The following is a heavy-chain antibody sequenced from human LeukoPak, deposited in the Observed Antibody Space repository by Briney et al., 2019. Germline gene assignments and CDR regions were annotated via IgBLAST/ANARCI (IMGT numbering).Heavy chain of an antibody. V-gene: IGHV3-11*04. CDR2: ISSSGSTM. CDR3: ASGSSWAYNWFDP. J-gene: IGHJ5*02. CDR1: GFTFSDYY. D-gene: IGHD6-13*01. Sequence: PGGSLRLSCAASGFTFSDYYMSWIRQAPGKGLEWVSYISSSGSTMYYADSVKGRFTISRDNAKNSLYLQMNSLRAEDTAVYYCASGSSWAYNWFDPWGQGTLVTVSS.